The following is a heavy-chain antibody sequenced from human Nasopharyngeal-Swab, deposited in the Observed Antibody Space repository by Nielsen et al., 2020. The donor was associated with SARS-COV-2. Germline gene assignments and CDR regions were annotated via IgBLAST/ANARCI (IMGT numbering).Heavy chain of an antibody. CDR1: GYSFTAYW. J-gene: IGHJ6*02. CDR2: IYPGDSDT. CDR3: ARHLFPRGDCYGMDV. V-gene: IGHV5-51*01. Sequence: GESLKISCKGSGYSFTAYWIGWVRQMPGKGLEWMGIIYPGDSDTRYSPSFQGQVTISADKSISTAYLQWSSLKASDTAIYYCARHLFPRGDCYGMDVWGQGTTVTVSS. D-gene: IGHD2-15*01.